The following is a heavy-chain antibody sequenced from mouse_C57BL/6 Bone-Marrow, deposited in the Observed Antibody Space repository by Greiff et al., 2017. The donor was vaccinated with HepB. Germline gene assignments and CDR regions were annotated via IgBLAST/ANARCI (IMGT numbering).Heavy chain of an antibody. J-gene: IGHJ3*01. V-gene: IGHV1-76*01. Sequence: QVQLKQSGAELVRPGASVKLSCKASGYTFTDYYINWVKQRPGQGLEWIARIYPGSGNTYYNEKFKGKATLTAEKTSSTAYMQLSSLASADSAVYFCASHHYYGSPWFAYWGQGTLVTVSA. D-gene: IGHD1-1*01. CDR3: ASHHYYGSPWFAY. CDR2: IYPGSGNT. CDR1: GYTFTDYY.